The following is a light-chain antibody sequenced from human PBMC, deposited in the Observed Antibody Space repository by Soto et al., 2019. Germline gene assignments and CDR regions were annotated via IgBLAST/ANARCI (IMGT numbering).Light chain of an antibody. J-gene: IGKJ2*01. Sequence: EIVLTQSPGTLSLSPGERATLSCRASQSVSSSYLTWYQQKPGQAPRLLIYGASSMATGIPDRFSGSGSGTDFTLTISRLEPEDFAVYYCQQYGFSLYTFGQGTKLEIK. V-gene: IGKV3-20*01. CDR2: GAS. CDR3: QQYGFSLYT. CDR1: QSVSSSY.